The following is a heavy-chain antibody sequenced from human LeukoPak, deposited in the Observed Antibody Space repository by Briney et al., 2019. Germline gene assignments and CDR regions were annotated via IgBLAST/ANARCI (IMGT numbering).Heavy chain of an antibody. D-gene: IGHD4-23*01. CDR3: ARLPGLSSGNSGGFDR. V-gene: IGHV1-18*01. CDR1: GYTFTIYG. CDR2: ISAYNGNT. J-gene: IGHJ5*02. Sequence: ASVTVSFKASGYTFTIYGFSRVRQAPGPGLEWMGWISAYNGNTNYAQKLQGRDSITTDTSTSTTYMELRILRSDDTAVYYCARLPGLSSGNSGGFDRWGQGTLVTVAS.